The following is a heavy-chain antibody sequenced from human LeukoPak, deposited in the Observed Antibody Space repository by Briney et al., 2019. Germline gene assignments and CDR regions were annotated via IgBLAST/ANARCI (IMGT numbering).Heavy chain of an antibody. Sequence: SGKSLRLSCAASGFTFSSCAMHWVRQAPGKGLEWVAVISFEGRNKYYADSLKGRFTISRDNSKNTLYLQMNSLRGEDTAVYYCAKDPGGYYFDNWGQGTVVTVSS. CDR3: AKDPGGYYFDN. CDR2: ISFEGRNK. CDR1: GFTFSSCA. J-gene: IGHJ4*02. V-gene: IGHV3-30*18. D-gene: IGHD1-14*01.